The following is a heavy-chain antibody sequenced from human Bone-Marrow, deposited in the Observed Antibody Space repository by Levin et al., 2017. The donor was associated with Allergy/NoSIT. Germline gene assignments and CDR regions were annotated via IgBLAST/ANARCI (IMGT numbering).Heavy chain of an antibody. D-gene: IGHD1-20*01. J-gene: IGHJ6*02. CDR1: GGSISTYY. CDR2: IYDSGST. V-gene: IGHV4-59*08. CDR3: ARHIIGTTYLYGMDV. Sequence: ASETLSLTCNVSGGSISTYYWSWIRQPPGKGLEWIGYIYDSGSTNYNPFLKSRVTISVDTSKNLFSLKLSSVTAADTAAYYCARHIIGTTYLYGMDVWGQGTTVTVSS.